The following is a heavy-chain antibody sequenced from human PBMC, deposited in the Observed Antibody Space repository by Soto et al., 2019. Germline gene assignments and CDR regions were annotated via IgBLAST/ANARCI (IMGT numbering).Heavy chain of an antibody. CDR2: FDPEDGET. CDR3: AKAPRYCYGMDV. CDR1: GYTLTELS. Sequence: ASVKVSCKVSGYTLTELSMHWVRQAPGKGLEWMGGFDPEDGETIYAQKFQGRVTMTEDTSTDTAYMELSSLRSEDTAVYYCAKAPRYCYGMDVWGQGTTVTVS. J-gene: IGHJ6*02. V-gene: IGHV1-24*01.